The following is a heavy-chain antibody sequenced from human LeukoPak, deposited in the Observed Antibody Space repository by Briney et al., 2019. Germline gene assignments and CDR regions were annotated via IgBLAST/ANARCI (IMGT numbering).Heavy chain of an antibody. V-gene: IGHV3-30*18. J-gene: IGHJ6*02. CDR1: GFTFSSYG. CDR2: ISYDGSNK. D-gene: IGHD3-16*01. Sequence: GGSLRLSCAASGFTFSSYGMHWVRQAPGKGLEWVAVISYDGSNKYYADSVKGRFTISRDNSKNTLYLQMNSLRAEDTAVYYCAKDSRIMRYYYGMDVWGQGTTVTVSS. CDR3: AKDSRIMRYYYGMDV.